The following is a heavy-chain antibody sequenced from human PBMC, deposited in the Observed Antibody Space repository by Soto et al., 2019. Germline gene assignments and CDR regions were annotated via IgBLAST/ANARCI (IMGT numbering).Heavy chain of an antibody. CDR1: AFTFSSYR. J-gene: IGHJ6*02. CDR3: VKERYGQLWLKDYGMDV. V-gene: IGHV3-30*18. D-gene: IGHD5-18*01. Sequence: QVQLVESGGGVVQPGRSLRLSCAASAFTFSSYRIHWVRQAPGKGLDWVADISYDASDKYYADSVKGRFTNSRDNSKNTLNLQMNSLRAEDTAVYYCVKERYGQLWLKDYGMDVWGQVTTVTVSS. CDR2: ISYDASDK.